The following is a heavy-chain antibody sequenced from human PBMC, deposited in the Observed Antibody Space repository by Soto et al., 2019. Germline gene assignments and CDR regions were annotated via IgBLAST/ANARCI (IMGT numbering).Heavy chain of an antibody. CDR2: INPSGGST. Sequence: QVQLVQSGAEVKKPGASVKVSCKASGYTFTSYYMHWVRQAPGQGLEWMGIINPSGGSTSYAQKLQGGVTVTRDTYRSIVYMELSSLRSEDTAVYYCARDSGRGSYRFDYWGQGTLVTVS. CDR3: ARDSGRGSYRFDY. D-gene: IGHD1-26*01. J-gene: IGHJ4*02. CDR1: GYTFTSYY. V-gene: IGHV1-46*03.